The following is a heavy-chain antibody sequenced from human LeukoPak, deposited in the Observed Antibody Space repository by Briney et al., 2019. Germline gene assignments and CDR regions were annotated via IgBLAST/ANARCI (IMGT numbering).Heavy chain of an antibody. V-gene: IGHV3-23*01. CDR3: AKDAVLLWFGELFTYFDY. CDR1: GFTFSSYA. J-gene: IGHJ4*02. CDR2: ISGSGGST. Sequence: PGGSLRLSCAASGFTFSSYAMSWVPQAPGKGLEWVSAISGSGGSTYYADSVKGRFTISRDNSKNTLYLQMNSLRAEDTAVYYCAKDAVLLWFGELFTYFDYWGQGTLVTVSS. D-gene: IGHD3-10*01.